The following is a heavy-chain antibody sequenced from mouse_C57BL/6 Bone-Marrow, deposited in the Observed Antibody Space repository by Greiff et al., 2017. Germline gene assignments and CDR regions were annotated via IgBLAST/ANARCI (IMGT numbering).Heavy chain of an antibody. J-gene: IGHJ3*01. Sequence: EVMLVESGGDLVKPGGSLKLSCAASGFTFSSYGMSWVRQTPDKRLEWVATISSGGSYTYYPDSVKGRFTISRDNAKNPLYLQMSSLKSEDTAMYYCARRDGYSERFAYWGQGTLVTVSA. D-gene: IGHD2-3*01. CDR2: ISSGGSYT. CDR3: ARRDGYSERFAY. V-gene: IGHV5-6*02. CDR1: GFTFSSYG.